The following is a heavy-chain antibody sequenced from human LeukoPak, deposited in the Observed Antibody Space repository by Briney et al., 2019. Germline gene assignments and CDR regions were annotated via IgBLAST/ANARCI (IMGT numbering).Heavy chain of an antibody. V-gene: IGHV1-69*04. CDR3: ARESGGDRYYYYYGRDV. CDR2: IIPIFGIA. Sequence: SVKVSCKASGGTFSSYAISWVRQAPGQGLEWMGRIIPIFGIANYAQKFQGRVTITADKSTSTAYMELSSLRSEDTAVYYCARESGGDRYYYYYGRDVWGQGTTVTVSS. CDR1: GGTFSSYA. J-gene: IGHJ6*02. D-gene: IGHD4-17*01.